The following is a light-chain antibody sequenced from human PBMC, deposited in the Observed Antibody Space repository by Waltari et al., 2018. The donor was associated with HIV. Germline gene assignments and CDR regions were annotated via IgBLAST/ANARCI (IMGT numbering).Light chain of an antibody. CDR3: KTWGTALEV. CDR1: RYYSRYA. V-gene: IGLV4-69*01. Sequence: QVVVTQSPSASASLGASAPLTWTLRRYYSRYAVEWPQQHPGKGPRYLMKVNSDGTHMKGEGIPDRFSGSNSGPERYLTISSLQSEDEADYYCKTWGTALEVFGGGTRLTVL. CDR2: VNSDGTH. J-gene: IGLJ3*02.